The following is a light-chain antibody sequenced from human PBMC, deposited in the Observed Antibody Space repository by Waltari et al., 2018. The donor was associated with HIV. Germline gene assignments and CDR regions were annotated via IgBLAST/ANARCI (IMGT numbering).Light chain of an antibody. CDR2: RNN. CDR3: AAWDDSLSVVV. V-gene: IGLV1-47*01. Sequence: QSVLTQPPSASGTPGQRVTISCSGRRYNIGSNYVPWYQQLPGTAPKLLIYRNNQRPSGVPDRFSGSKSGTSASLAISGLRSEDEADYYCAAWDDSLSVVVFGGGTKLTVL. J-gene: IGLJ2*01. CDR1: RYNIGSNY.